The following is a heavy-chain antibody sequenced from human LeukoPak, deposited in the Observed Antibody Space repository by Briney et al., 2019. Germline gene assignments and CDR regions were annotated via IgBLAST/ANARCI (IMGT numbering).Heavy chain of an antibody. J-gene: IGHJ4*02. CDR1: GFTFSSYT. V-gene: IGHV3-21*01. Sequence: PGGSLRLSCAASGFTFSSYTMNWVRQAPGKGLEWVSAISSSNSYIYYADFVKGRFTISRENAKNSLYLQMNSLRGEDTSVYYCTSQWRDGDCWCGYWGQGTLVTVSS. CDR2: ISSSNSYI. CDR3: TSQWRDGDCWCGY. D-gene: IGHD2-21*02.